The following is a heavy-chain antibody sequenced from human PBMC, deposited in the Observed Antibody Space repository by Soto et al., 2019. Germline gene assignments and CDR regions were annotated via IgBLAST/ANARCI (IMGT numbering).Heavy chain of an antibody. J-gene: IGHJ4*02. V-gene: IGHV4-4*02. D-gene: IGHD6-13*01. Sequence: SETLSLTCAVSGGSISSSNWWSWVRQPPGKGLEWIGEIYHSGSTNYNPSLKSRVTISVDKSKNQFSLKLSSVTAADTAVYYCAGDQDSSSWFFGYWGQGTLVTVSS. CDR1: GGSISSSNW. CDR2: IYHSGST. CDR3: AGDQDSSSWFFGY.